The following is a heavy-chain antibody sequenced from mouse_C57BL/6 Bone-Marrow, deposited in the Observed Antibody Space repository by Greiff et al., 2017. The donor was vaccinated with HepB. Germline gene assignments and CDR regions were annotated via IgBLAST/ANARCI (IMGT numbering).Heavy chain of an antibody. Sequence: VQLQQSGAELVRPGASVTLSCKASGYTFTDYEMHWVKQTPVHGLEWIGAIDPETGGTAYNQKFKGKAILTADKSSSTAYMELRSLTSEDSAVYYCTRGTTVVATRGVGYWGQGTTLTVSS. CDR2: IDPETGGT. V-gene: IGHV1-15*01. D-gene: IGHD1-1*01. J-gene: IGHJ2*01. CDR1: GYTFTDYE. CDR3: TRGTTVVATRGVGY.